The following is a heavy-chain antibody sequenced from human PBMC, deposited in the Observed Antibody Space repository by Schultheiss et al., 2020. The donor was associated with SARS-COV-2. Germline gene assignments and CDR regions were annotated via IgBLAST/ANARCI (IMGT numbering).Heavy chain of an antibody. CDR2: IIPILGIA. V-gene: IGHV1-69*02. D-gene: IGHD2-15*01. J-gene: IGHJ4*02. Sequence: SVKVSCKASGGTFSSYTISWVRQAPGQGLEWMGRIIPILGIANYAQKFQGRVTITADKSTSTAYMELSSLRSEDTAVYYCAKRGYCSGGSCYSVFDYWGQGTLVTVSS. CDR3: AKRGYCSGGSCYSVFDY. CDR1: GGTFSSYT.